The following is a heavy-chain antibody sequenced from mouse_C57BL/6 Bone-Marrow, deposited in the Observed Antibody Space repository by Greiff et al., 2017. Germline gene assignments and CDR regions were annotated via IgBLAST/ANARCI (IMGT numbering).Heavy chain of an antibody. J-gene: IGHJ3*01. Sequence: VQLQQSGPELVKPGASVKIPCKASGYTFTDYNMDWVKQSHGKSLEWIGDINPNNGGTIYNQKFKGKATLTVDKSSSTAYMELRSLTSEATAVYYCAREVYDGYYGWFAYWGQGTLVTVSA. CDR3: AREVYDGYYGWFAY. D-gene: IGHD2-3*01. CDR2: INPNNGGT. V-gene: IGHV1-18*01. CDR1: GYTFTDYN.